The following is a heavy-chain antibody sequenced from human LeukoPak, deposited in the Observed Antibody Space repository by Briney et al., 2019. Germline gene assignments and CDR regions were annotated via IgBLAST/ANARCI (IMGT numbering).Heavy chain of an antibody. CDR2: IIPIFGTA. CDR1: GGTFSSYA. Sequence: SVKVSCKASGGTFSSYAISWVRQAPGQGLEWMGGIIPIFGTANYAQKFQGRVTITADESTSTAYMELSSLRSEDTAVYYCARGVPYDSWSGPHYSDYWGQGTLVTVSS. V-gene: IGHV1-69*13. CDR3: ARGVPYDSWSGPHYSDY. D-gene: IGHD3-3*01. J-gene: IGHJ4*02.